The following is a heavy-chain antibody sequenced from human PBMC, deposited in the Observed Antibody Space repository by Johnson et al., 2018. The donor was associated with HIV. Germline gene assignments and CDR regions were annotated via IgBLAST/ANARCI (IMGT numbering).Heavy chain of an antibody. CDR2: IKQDGSEK. J-gene: IGHJ3*02. V-gene: IGHV3-7*01. CDR3: ASGEDYGGNYGAFDI. CDR1: GFTFSSYW. D-gene: IGHD4-23*01. Sequence: VQLVESGGGLVQPGGSLRLSCAASGFTFSSYWMSWVRQAPGNGLEWVANIKQDGSEKYYADSVKGRFTIPRDNSKNTLYLQMNSLRAEDTAVYYCASGEDYGGNYGAFDIWGQGTMVTVSS.